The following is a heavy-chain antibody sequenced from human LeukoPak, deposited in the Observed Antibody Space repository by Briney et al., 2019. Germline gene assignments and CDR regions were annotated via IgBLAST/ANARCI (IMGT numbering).Heavy chain of an antibody. V-gene: IGHV3-23*01. J-gene: IGHJ4*02. CDR1: GFTFSRYA. CDR2: ISSSGDT. Sequence: GGAPRLSCVASGFTFSRYALSWVRQAPGEGVEWVSAISSSGDTYYSGSARGRFTISRDNSKNTLYLQMNSLRAEDTAVYYCAKDAVGGTAYYFGYWGQGTLVTVSS. D-gene: IGHD1-26*01. CDR3: AKDAVGGTAYYFGY.